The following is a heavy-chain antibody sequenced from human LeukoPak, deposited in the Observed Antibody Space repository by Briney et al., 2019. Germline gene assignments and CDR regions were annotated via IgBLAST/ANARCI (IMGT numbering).Heavy chain of an antibody. J-gene: IGHJ6*03. Sequence: PGGSLRLSCAASGFTFSSSWMTWVRQAPGKGVECVASINQDGGEINYVDSVKGRFTISRDNSKNTLDLQMNSLRAEDTAVYYCAKDPAQWLVVFGYMDVWGKGTTVTVSS. CDR3: AKDPAQWLVVFGYMDV. CDR2: INQDGGEI. V-gene: IGHV3-7*01. CDR1: GFTFSSSW. D-gene: IGHD6-19*01.